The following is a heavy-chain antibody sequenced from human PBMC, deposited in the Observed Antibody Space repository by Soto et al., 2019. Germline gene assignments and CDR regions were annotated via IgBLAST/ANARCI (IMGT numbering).Heavy chain of an antibody. D-gene: IGHD3-3*01. CDR2: INSDGSST. J-gene: IGHJ4*02. CDR1: GFTFSSYW. CDR3: ARGRTYYDFWSGYLGGFDY. Sequence: GGSLRLSCAASGFTFSSYWMHWVRQAPGKGLVWVSRINSDGSSTSYADSVKGRFTISRDNAKNTLYLQMNGLRAEDTAVYYCARGRTYYDFWSGYLGGFDYWGQGTLVTVSS. V-gene: IGHV3-74*01.